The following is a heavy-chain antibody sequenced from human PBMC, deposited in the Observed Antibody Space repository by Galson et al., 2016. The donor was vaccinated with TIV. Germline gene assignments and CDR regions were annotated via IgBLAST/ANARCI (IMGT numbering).Heavy chain of an antibody. CDR2: ISCEGSNN. J-gene: IGHJ6*02. D-gene: IGHD2-2*01. Sequence: SLRLSCAASGFTFSGYAMHWVRQAPGKGLEWVAVISCEGSNNFYADSVKGRFTVSRDNSRNTLYLQMNSLIAEDTAVYYCVRYGVLSTYCIISTCSRGVYGMDVWGQGTTVTVS. CDR1: GFTFSGYA. V-gene: IGHV3-30-3*01. CDR3: VRYGVLSTYCIISTCSRGVYGMDV.